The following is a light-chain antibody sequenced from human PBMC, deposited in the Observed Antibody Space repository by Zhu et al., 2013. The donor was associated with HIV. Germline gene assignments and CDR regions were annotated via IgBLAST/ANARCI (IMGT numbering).Light chain of an antibody. J-gene: IGKJ1*01. CDR2: NAS. V-gene: IGKV3-20*01. Sequence: EIVLTQSPGTLSLSPGERATLSCRASQGISSSYLAWYQQKPGQAPRLLIFNASSRATGILDRFSGSGSGTDFTLTISRLEPEDFAVYYCQQYHRSPLSTFGQGTKVEMK. CDR1: QGISSSY. CDR3: QQYHRSPLST.